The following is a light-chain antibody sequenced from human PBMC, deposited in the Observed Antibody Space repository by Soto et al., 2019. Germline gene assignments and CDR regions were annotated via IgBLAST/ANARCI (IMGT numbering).Light chain of an antibody. CDR2: EVY. J-gene: IGLJ1*01. CDR3: SSYVGTNSYV. CDR1: SSDVGGYNY. V-gene: IGLV2-8*01. Sequence: SALTQPPSASGSPGQSVTISCTGTSSDVGGYNYVSWYQQYPGKAPKLIIYEVYKRPSGVPDRFSGSKSGNTAALTVSGLQAEDEADYYCSSYVGTNSYVFGTGTKLTV.